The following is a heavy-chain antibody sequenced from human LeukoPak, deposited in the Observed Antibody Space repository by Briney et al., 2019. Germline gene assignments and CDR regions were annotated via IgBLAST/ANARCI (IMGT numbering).Heavy chain of an antibody. V-gene: IGHV4-59*01. J-gene: IGHJ6*03. CDR2: IYYSGST. CDR3: AREPAAILGYYYYMDV. D-gene: IGHD2-2*02. CDR1: GGSISSYY. Sequence: SETLSLTCTVSGGSISSYYWSWIRQPPGKGLEWIGYIYYSGSTNYNPSLKSRVTISVDTSKNQFSLKLSSVTAADAAVYYCAREPAAILGYYYYMDVWGKGTTVTVSS.